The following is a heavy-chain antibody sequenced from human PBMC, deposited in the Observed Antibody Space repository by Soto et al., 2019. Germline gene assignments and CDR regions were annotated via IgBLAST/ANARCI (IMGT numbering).Heavy chain of an antibody. CDR3: AKASSELELRLNCFDY. V-gene: IGHV3-30*18. D-gene: IGHD1-7*01. Sequence: SLRLSCAASGFTFSRYGMHWVRQAPGKGLEWVAVISYDGSNKYYADSVKGRFTISRDNSKNTLYLQMNSLRAEDTAVYYCAKASSELELRLNCFDYGGQGTMVAGYS. J-gene: IGHJ4*02. CDR2: ISYDGSNK. CDR1: GFTFSRYG.